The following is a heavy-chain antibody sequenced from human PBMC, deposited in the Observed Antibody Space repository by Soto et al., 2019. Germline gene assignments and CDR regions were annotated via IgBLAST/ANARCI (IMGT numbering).Heavy chain of an antibody. V-gene: IGHV3-33*01. Sequence: GGSLRLSCAASGFTFSSFGMHWVRQAPGKGLEWVALIWYDGSNKYYADSVKGRFTISRDNSKNTLYLQMDSLRAEDTAMYYCARVDYSSTAATGFGYWGQGALVTVSS. CDR1: GFTFSSFG. D-gene: IGHD6-25*01. CDR2: IWYDGSNK. J-gene: IGHJ4*02. CDR3: ARVDYSSTAATGFGY.